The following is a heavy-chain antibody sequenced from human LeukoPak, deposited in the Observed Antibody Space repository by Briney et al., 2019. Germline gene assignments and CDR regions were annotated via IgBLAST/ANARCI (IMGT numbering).Heavy chain of an antibody. Sequence: SETLSLTCTVSGGSISRYYWSWIRQPPGKGLEWMGYIYYSGSTNYNPSLKSRVNISVGTSKNQFSLQLSSVTAADTAVYYCAREDYGDSGFDYWGQGTLVSVSS. J-gene: IGHJ4*02. CDR1: GGSISRYY. CDR3: AREDYGDSGFDY. D-gene: IGHD4-17*01. CDR2: IYYSGST. V-gene: IGHV4-59*01.